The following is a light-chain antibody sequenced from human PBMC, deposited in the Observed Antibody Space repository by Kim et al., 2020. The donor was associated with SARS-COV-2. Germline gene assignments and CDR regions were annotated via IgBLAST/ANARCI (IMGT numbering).Light chain of an antibody. Sequence: EVVMTQSPATLSLSPGERATLSCRASQTVNSNFLAWYQQKPGQTPRLLIYDTSSRATGIPARFSGSGSGTEFTLTISTLQSEDFAVYYCQQYSNWPLTFGQGTKVDIK. J-gene: IGKJ1*01. V-gene: IGKV3D-15*01. CDR1: QTVNSN. CDR2: DTS. CDR3: QQYSNWPLT.